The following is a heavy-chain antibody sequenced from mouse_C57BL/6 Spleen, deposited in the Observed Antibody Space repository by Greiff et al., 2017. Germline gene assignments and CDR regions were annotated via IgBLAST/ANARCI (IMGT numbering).Heavy chain of an antibody. CDR1: GYSITSGYY. CDR3: ARDGGGYDEGDAMDY. CDR2: ISYDGSN. Sequence: VQLQQSGPGLVKPSQSLSLTCSVTGYSITSGYYWNWIRQFPGNKLEWMGYISYDGSNNYNPSLKNRISITRDTSKNQFFLKLNSVTTEDTATYYCARDGGGYDEGDAMDYWGQGTSVTVSS. J-gene: IGHJ4*01. V-gene: IGHV3-6*01. D-gene: IGHD2-2*01.